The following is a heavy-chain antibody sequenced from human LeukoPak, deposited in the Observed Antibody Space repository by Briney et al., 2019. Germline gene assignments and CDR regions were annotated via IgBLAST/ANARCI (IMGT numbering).Heavy chain of an antibody. CDR1: GGSISSGGYS. V-gene: IGHV4-30-4*07. J-gene: IGHJ4*02. CDR3: ARVEGRRDGYNYYFDY. CDR2: IYYTGNT. Sequence: SQTLSLTCAVSGGSISSGGYSWSWIRQPPGKAMEFIAYIYYTGNTYFNPSLKSRVTISVDTSKNQFSPKLSSVTAADTAMYYCARVEGRRDGYNYYFDYWGQGTLVTVSS. D-gene: IGHD5-24*01.